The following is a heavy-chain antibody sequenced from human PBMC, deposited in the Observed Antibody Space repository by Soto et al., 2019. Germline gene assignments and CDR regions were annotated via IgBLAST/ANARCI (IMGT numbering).Heavy chain of an antibody. Sequence: PSETVSLTCTVSGGSFSSSYWSWLRQPAGKGLEWIGRIYSSGIMNYNPSLKSRVAMSIDTSKKQFSLRVNSVTAADTAIYYCARESRGYSGYDSRDEKFYVGCFDYWGPGTLVTVSS. CDR2: IYSSGIM. CDR3: ARESRGYSGYDSRDEKFYVGCFDY. J-gene: IGHJ4*02. V-gene: IGHV4-4*07. CDR1: GGSFSSSY. D-gene: IGHD5-12*01.